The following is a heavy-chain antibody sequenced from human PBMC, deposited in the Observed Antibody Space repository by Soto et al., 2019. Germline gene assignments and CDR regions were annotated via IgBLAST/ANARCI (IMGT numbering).Heavy chain of an antibody. Sequence: SVKVSCKASGGTFSSYAISWVRQAPGQGLEWMGGIIPIFGTANYAQKFQGRVTITADESTSTAYMELSSLRSEDTAVYYCARDVRGYSGYAQYYFDYWGQGTLVTVSS. CDR1: GGTFSSYA. J-gene: IGHJ4*02. CDR2: IIPIFGTA. D-gene: IGHD5-12*01. V-gene: IGHV1-69*13. CDR3: ARDVRGYSGYAQYYFDY.